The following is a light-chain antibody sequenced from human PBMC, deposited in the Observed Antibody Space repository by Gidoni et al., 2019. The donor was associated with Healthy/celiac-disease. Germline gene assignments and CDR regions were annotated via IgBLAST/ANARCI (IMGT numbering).Light chain of an antibody. J-gene: IGKJ4*01. CDR3: QQSYSTPLT. Sequence: DIQMTQPPSSLSASVGDRVTITCRASQSISSHLNWYQQKPGKAPKLLIYAASSLQSGVPSRFSGSGSGTDFTLTISSLQPEDFATYYCQQSYSTPLTFGGGTKVEIK. V-gene: IGKV1-39*01. CDR2: AAS. CDR1: QSISSH.